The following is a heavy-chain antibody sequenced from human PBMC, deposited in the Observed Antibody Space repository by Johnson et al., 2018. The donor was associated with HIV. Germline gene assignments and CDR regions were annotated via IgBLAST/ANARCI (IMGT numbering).Heavy chain of an antibody. J-gene: IGHJ3*02. V-gene: IGHV3-11*05. CDR2: INWSGHDT. D-gene: IGHD3-10*01. CDR3: ARSYYYFNDAFDI. CDR1: GFTFSDYY. Sequence: QVQLVESGGGLVKPGGSLRLSCAASGFTFSDYYMSWIRQAPGKGLEWVSGINWSGHDTAYSDSVKGRFTISRDNAKNSLYLQMNSLRAEDTALYYCARSYYYFNDAFDIWGQGTLVTVSS.